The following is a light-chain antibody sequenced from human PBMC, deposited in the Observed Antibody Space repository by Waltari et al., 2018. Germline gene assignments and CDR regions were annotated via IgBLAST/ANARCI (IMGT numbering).Light chain of an antibody. CDR2: GDN. Sequence: NFMLTQPHSVSESPGKTVTISCTRSGGGIASNYVQWYQQLPGSGPTTVIYGDNHRPLGVPDRFSGSIDSSSNSASLTISGLKTEDEADYYCQSYDISNHWVFGGGTKLTVL. V-gene: IGLV6-57*03. CDR3: QSYDISNHWV. CDR1: GGGIASNY. J-gene: IGLJ3*02.